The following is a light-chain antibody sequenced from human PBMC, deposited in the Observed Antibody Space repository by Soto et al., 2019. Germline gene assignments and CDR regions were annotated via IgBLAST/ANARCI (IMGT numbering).Light chain of an antibody. CDR1: SGDIGSYNR. Sequence: QSVLTQPASVSGSPGQSITISCTGTSGDIGSYNRVSWYQQHPGKAPKLIIHEVTDRPSGVSNRFSGSKSGNTASLTISGLQAEDEAEYYCSSYTNINTRACVFGTGTKVT. CDR2: EVT. V-gene: IGLV2-14*01. J-gene: IGLJ1*01. CDR3: SSYTNINTRACV.